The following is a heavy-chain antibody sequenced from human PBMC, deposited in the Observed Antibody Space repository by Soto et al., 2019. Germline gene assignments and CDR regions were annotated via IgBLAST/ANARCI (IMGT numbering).Heavy chain of an antibody. CDR2: ISSSSSTI. CDR3: ARDAPPDDY. V-gene: IGHV3-48*01. J-gene: IGHJ4*02. CDR1: GCTFSSYS. Sequence: GGSLRLSCAASGCTFSSYSMNWVRQAPGKGLEWVSYISSSSSTIYYADSVKGRFTISRGNAKNSLYLQMNSLRAEDTAVYYCARDAPPDDYWGQGTLVTVSS.